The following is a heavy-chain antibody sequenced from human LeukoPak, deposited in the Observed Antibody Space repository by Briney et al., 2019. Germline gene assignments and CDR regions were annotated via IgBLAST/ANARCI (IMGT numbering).Heavy chain of an antibody. J-gene: IGHJ4*02. V-gene: IGHV3-30*18. CDR3: AKDSAHSSSWYVDRWFDY. D-gene: IGHD6-13*01. CDR2: ISYDGSNK. CDR1: GFIFSSYG. Sequence: PGRSLRLSCAASGFIFSSYGMHWVRQAPGKGLEWVAVISYDGSNKYYADSVKGRFTISRDNSKNTLYLQMNSLRAEDTAVYYCAKDSAHSSSWYVDRWFDYWGQGTLVTVSS.